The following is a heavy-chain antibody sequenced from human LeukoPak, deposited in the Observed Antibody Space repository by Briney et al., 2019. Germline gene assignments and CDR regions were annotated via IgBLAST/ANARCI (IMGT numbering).Heavy chain of an antibody. CDR1: GFTFSSYG. Sequence: GGSLRLSCAAPGFTFSSYGMHWVRQAPGKGLEWVAFIRYDGSNKYYADSVKGRFTISRDNSKNTLYLQMNSLRAEDTAVYYCAKEAPTIFGVVIGAFDIWGQGTMVTVSS. CDR3: AKEAPTIFGVVIGAFDI. V-gene: IGHV3-30*02. J-gene: IGHJ3*02. D-gene: IGHD3-3*01. CDR2: IRYDGSNK.